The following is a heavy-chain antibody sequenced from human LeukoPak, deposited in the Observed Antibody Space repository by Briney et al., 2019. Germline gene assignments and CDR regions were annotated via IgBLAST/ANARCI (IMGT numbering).Heavy chain of an antibody. CDR2: ISYDGSIK. J-gene: IGHJ6*02. V-gene: IGHV3-30*03. CDR1: GFTFSSYG. CDR3: ARDLYVPYYYGMDV. D-gene: IGHD3-16*01. Sequence: GGSLRLSCAASGFTFSSYGLHWVRQAPGKGLEWVAVISYDGSIKYYADSVKGRFTISRDSSKNTLYLQMNSLRAEDTAVYYCARDLYVPYYYGMDVWGQGTAVTVSS.